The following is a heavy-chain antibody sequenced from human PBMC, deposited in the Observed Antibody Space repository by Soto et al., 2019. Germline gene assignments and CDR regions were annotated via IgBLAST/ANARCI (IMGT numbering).Heavy chain of an antibody. CDR3: VQTTGWPGFDF. V-gene: IGHV3-53*01. D-gene: IGHD6-19*01. Sequence: PGGSLRLSCAASGFAVSSKYMTWVRQAPGKGLEWVSVIYGGGTTYYADSVKGRFTISRDTSKNTLYLQMNSLRAEDTAVYYCVQTTGWPGFDFCGQGTLVTVSS. J-gene: IGHJ4*02. CDR2: IYGGGTT. CDR1: GFAVSSKY.